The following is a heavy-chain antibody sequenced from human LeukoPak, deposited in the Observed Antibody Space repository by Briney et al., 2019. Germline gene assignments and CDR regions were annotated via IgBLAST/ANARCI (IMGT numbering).Heavy chain of an antibody. D-gene: IGHD5-18*01. CDR2: IKGDGTTT. J-gene: IGHJ5*02. CDR3: AKAYSAGYSYVRNWFDP. CDR1: EFTFSSYW. V-gene: IGHV3-74*01. Sequence: GGSLRLSCEASEFTFSSYWMHWVRQSPGKGLLWVSHIKGDGTTTTYADSVKGRFTISRDNAKNTLYLQMNSLRAEDTAVYYCAKAYSAGYSYVRNWFDPWGQGTLVTVSS.